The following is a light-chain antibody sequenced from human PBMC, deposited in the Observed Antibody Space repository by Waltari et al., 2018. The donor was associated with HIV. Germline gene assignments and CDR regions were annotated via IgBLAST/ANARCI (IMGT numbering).Light chain of an antibody. CDR1: QSISSW. CDR2: KAS. Sequence: DIQMTQSHSTLSASVGDRVPITCRASQSISSWLAWYQQKPGKAPKLLIYKASSLESWVPSRFSGSGSGTEFTLTISSLQPDDFATYYCQQYNSYSYTFGQGTKLEIK. V-gene: IGKV1-5*03. CDR3: QQYNSYSYT. J-gene: IGKJ2*01.